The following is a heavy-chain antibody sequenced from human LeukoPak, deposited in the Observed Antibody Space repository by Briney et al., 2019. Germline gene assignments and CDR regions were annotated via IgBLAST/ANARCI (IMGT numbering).Heavy chain of an antibody. V-gene: IGHV1-2*02. Sequence: ASVKVSCKASGGTFSSYAISWVRQAPGQGLEWMGWINPISGGTNYAQKFQGRVTMTRDTSISTAYMELSRLRSDDTAVYYCARVPSIVGWDYWGQGTLVTVSS. CDR2: INPISGGT. CDR1: GGTFSSYA. J-gene: IGHJ4*02. D-gene: IGHD1-26*01. CDR3: ARVPSIVGWDY.